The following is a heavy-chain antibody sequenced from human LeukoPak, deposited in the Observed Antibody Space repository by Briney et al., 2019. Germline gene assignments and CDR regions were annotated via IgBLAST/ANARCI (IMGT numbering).Heavy chain of an antibody. J-gene: IGHJ4*02. CDR1: GGSISTGTYY. CDR2: IYYSGGT. Sequence: SETLSLTCTVSGGSISTGTYYWGWIRQPPGKGLERIGSIYYSGGTDYNPSLKSRVTISVDTSKNQFSLKLSSVTAADTAVYYCASLVGTAAAGDYWGQGTLVTVSS. V-gene: IGHV4-39*01. D-gene: IGHD6-13*01. CDR3: ASLVGTAAAGDY.